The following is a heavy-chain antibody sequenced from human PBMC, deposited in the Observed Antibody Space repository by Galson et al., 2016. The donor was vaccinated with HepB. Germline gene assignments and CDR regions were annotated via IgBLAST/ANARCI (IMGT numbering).Heavy chain of an antibody. V-gene: IGHV3-74*01. Sequence: SLRLSCAASGFTFSSHWIHWVRQGLGKGLVWVSRINGDGSITTYADSVKGRFTISRDNAKNTLYLQMNSLRAADTAVYYCVRGTVDKPGLDVWGQGTTVTVSS. CDR2: INGDGSIT. D-gene: IGHD1-1*01. CDR3: VRGTVDKPGLDV. CDR1: GFTFSSHW. J-gene: IGHJ6*02.